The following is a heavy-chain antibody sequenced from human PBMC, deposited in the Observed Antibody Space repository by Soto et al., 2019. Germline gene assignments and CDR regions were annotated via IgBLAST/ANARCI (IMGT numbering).Heavy chain of an antibody. Sequence: SDTLSLTCAVYGGSFSGYYWSWIRQPPGKGLEWIGEINHSGSTNYNPSLKSRVTISVDTSKNQFSLKLSSVTAADTAVYYCARGGDIVVVPAAMNYYYYGMDVWGQGTTVTVSS. CDR3: ARGGDIVVVPAAMNYYYYGMDV. CDR1: GGSFSGYY. CDR2: INHSGST. D-gene: IGHD2-2*01. V-gene: IGHV4-34*01. J-gene: IGHJ6*02.